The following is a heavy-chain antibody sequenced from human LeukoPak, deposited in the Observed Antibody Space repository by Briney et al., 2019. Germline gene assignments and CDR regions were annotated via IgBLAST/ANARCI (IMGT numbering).Heavy chain of an antibody. V-gene: IGHV4-61*02. J-gene: IGHJ6*03. CDR2: IYTSWST. CDR3: ARGVGSSSRVRYSYMDV. D-gene: IGHD2-2*01. CDR1: GGSISSGSYY. Sequence: SQTLSLTCTVSGGSISSGSYYWSWIRQPAGKGLEWIGRIYTSWSTNYNPSLKSRVSISIYTSKTQFSLKLRSVTAADTAVYYCARGVGSSSRVRYSYMDVWGKGTTVTVSS.